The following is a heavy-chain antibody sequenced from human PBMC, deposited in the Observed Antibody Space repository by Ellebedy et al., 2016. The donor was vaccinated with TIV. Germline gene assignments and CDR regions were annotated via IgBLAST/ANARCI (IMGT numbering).Heavy chain of an antibody. V-gene: IGHV3-21*04. CDR2: ISSTNKYI. CDR1: GFTFSSHT. Sequence: PGGSLRLSCAASGFTFSSHTMSRVRQAPGKGLEWVSCISSTNKYIYYADSVTGRFTVSRDNYKNTLYLRMNRLRVEDTAVYYCARASRLDTYGLDDWGQGTLVTVSS. CDR3: ARASRLDTYGLDD. J-gene: IGHJ4*02. D-gene: IGHD5-18*01.